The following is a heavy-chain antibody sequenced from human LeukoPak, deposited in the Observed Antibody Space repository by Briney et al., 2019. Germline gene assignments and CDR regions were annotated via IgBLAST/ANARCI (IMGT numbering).Heavy chain of an antibody. CDR3: ARDYSGSGSYYKGSGFLY. V-gene: IGHV3-21*01. J-gene: IGHJ4*02. Sequence: PGGSLRLSXAASGFTFSSYSMNWVRQAPGKGLEWVSSISSSSSYIYYADSVKGRFTISRDNAKNSLYLQMNSLRAEDTAVYYCARDYSGSGSYYKGSGFLYWGQGTLVTVSS. CDR1: GFTFSSYS. D-gene: IGHD3-10*01. CDR2: ISSSSSYI.